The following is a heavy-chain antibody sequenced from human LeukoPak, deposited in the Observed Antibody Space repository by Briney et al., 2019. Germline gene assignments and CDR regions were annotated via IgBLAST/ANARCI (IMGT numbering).Heavy chain of an antibody. V-gene: IGHV5-51*01. D-gene: IGHD4-17*01. J-gene: IGHJ4*02. CDR1: GYSFTSYW. CDR2: IYPGDSDT. CDR3: ARRAPQYDYGGYGFDY. Sequence: LGESLKISCKGSGYSFTSYWIGWVRQMPGKGLEWMGIIYPGDSDTRYSPSFQGQVTTSADKSISTAYLQWSSLKASDTAMYYCARRAPQYDYGGYGFDYWGQGTLVTVSS.